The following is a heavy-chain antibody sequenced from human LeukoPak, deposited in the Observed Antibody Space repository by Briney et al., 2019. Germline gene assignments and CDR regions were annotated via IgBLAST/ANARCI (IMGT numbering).Heavy chain of an antibody. CDR2: IIPIFGTA. CDR3: ARGPTMVRGVAHYYYYYMDV. D-gene: IGHD3-10*01. CDR1: GGTFSSYA. Sequence: SVKVSCKASGGTFSSYAISWVRQAPGQGLEWMGGIIPIFGTANYAQKFQGRVTITADESTSTAYMELSSLRSEDTAVYYCARGPTMVRGVAHYYYYYMDVWGKGTTVTISS. J-gene: IGHJ6*03. V-gene: IGHV1-69*13.